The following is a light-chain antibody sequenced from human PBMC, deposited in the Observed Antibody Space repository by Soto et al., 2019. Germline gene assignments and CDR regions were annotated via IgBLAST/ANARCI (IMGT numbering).Light chain of an antibody. CDR2: DVS. CDR3: TSYTSSDTLA. Sequence: QSALTQPASVSGSPGQSITISSTGTTNDVGAYNYVSWYQHHPGKAPRLMIFDVSDRPSGVSNRFSGSKSGNTASLNISGLQAEDEADYYCTSYTSSDTLAFGGGTKVTVL. V-gene: IGLV2-14*03. J-gene: IGLJ2*01. CDR1: TNDVGAYNY.